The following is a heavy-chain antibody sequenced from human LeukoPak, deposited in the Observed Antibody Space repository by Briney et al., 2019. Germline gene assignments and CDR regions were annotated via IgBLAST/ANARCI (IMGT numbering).Heavy chain of an antibody. CDR3: ARGGSSWYYFDY. Sequence: GGSLRLSCAASGFTFSSCSMNWVRQAPGKGLEWVSFISSSSSYIYYADSVKGRFTISRDNARNSLFLQMNSLRAEDTAVYYCARGGSSWYYFDYWGQGTLVTVSS. V-gene: IGHV3-21*01. J-gene: IGHJ4*02. D-gene: IGHD6-13*01. CDR2: ISSSSSYI. CDR1: GFTFSSCS.